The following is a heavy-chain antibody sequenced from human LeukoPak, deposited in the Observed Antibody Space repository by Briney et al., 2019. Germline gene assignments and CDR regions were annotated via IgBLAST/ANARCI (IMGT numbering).Heavy chain of an antibody. V-gene: IGHV4-34*12. Sequence: SETLSLTCAVYGGSFSGYYWGWVRQPPGKALEWIGNIFYSGSTYYSPSLKSRVTISLDTSRNQFSLKLNSVTAADTAVYYCAKSNGYGLLDIWGQGTMVTVSS. CDR2: IFYSGST. CDR1: GGSFSGYY. CDR3: AKSNGYGLLDI. D-gene: IGHD3-22*01. J-gene: IGHJ3*02.